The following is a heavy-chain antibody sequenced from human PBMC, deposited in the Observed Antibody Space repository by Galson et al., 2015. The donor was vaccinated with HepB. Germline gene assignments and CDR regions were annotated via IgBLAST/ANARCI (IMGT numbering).Heavy chain of an antibody. CDR3: ARVRAYSAFDS. D-gene: IGHD4/OR15-4a*01. CDR2: INEDGSEK. V-gene: IGHV3-7*03. J-gene: IGHJ4*02. CDR1: ESSFRSSW. Sequence: SLRLSCAASESSFRSSWMNWVRQAPGKGLEWVASINEDGSEKFHVDSVRGRFTISRDNAKNSLSLQMNSLRAEDTAVYYCARVRAYSAFDSCGQGTLVSVSS.